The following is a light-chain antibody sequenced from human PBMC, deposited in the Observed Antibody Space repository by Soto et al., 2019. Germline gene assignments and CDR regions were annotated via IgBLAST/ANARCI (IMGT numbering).Light chain of an antibody. CDR3: QVWDSSSDHVV. V-gene: IGLV3-21*04. CDR1: NIGGKS. J-gene: IGLJ3*02. Sequence: SYELTQPPSVSVAPGKTARITCGGDNIGGKSVHWYQQKPGQAPVLVIDYDSDRPSGIPERISGSNSGNTATLTIIRVEAGDEADYYCQVWDSSSDHVVFGGGTKVTVL. CDR2: YDS.